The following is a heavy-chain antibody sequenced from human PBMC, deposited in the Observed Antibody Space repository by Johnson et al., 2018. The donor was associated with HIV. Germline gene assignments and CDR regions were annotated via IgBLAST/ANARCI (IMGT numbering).Heavy chain of an antibody. D-gene: IGHD3-22*01. J-gene: IGHJ3*01. CDR3: ARDTYYYDTSGYLTRPRAFDV. Sequence: VQLVESGGGVVQPGRSLRLSCAASGFTFSSYAMHWVRQAPGKGLEWVSTINWNGARTGYVDSMKGRFTISSDNAKNSLYLQMNSLRAEDTALYYCARDTYYYDTSGYLTRPRAFDVWGQGTMVTVSS. V-gene: IGHV3-20*04. CDR1: GFTFSSYA. CDR2: INWNGART.